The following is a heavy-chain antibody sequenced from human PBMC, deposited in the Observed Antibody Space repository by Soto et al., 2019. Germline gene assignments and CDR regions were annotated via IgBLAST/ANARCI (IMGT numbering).Heavy chain of an antibody. D-gene: IGHD3-10*01. V-gene: IGHV3-21*01. CDR3: ARIVGTTSGWGMDV. CDR1: GFTFSTYS. CDR2: IDSSSTYR. J-gene: IGHJ6*02. Sequence: PGGSLRLSCAASGFTFSTYSMNWVRQAPGKGLEWASAIDSSSTYRYYADSVKGRFTISRDNGKNSLYLQMNSLRAEDTAVYYCARIVGTTSGWGMDVWGQGTTVTVSS.